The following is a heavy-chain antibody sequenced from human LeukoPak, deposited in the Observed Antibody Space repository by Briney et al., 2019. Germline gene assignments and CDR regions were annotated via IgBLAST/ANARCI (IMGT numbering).Heavy chain of an antibody. Sequence: SVKVSCKASGYTFTNYGFNWVRQAPGQGLEWMGRIIPMLGTVNYAQKFQGRVTIIADKFTSTAYMELSSLRSEDTAVYFCARDQKVGATPYFGMDVWGQGTTVTVSS. CDR1: GYTFTNYG. D-gene: IGHD1-26*01. CDR3: ARDQKVGATPYFGMDV. J-gene: IGHJ6*02. V-gene: IGHV1-69*04. CDR2: IIPMLGTV.